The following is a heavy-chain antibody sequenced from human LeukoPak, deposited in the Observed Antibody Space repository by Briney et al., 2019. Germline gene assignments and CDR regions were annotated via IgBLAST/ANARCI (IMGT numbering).Heavy chain of an antibody. D-gene: IGHD2-2*02. CDR2: ISSSSSTV. J-gene: IGHJ6*02. Sequence: PGESLRLSCAASGFTFSSYSMHWVRQAPGKGLEWVSYISSSSSTVHYADSVNGRFTISRDSAKNSLYLQMNSLGDEDTAVYYCARVPLYCGSSTCYNCYYSMDVWGQGTTVTVSS. V-gene: IGHV3-48*02. CDR1: GFTFSSYS. CDR3: ARVPLYCGSSTCYNCYYSMDV.